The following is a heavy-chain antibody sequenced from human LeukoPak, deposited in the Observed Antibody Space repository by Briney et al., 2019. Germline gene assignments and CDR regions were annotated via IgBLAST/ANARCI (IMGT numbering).Heavy chain of an antibody. CDR3: ARHDYGDYVWKNGFDP. D-gene: IGHD4-17*01. Sequence: PSETLSLTCTVSGGSISSSSYYWGWIRQPPGKGLEWVSAISGSGGSTYYADSVKGRFTISRDNSKNTLYLQMNSLRAEDTAVYYCARHDYGDYVWKNGFDPWGQGTLVTVSS. CDR2: ISGSGGST. CDR1: GGSISSSSYY. V-gene: IGHV3-23*01. J-gene: IGHJ5*02.